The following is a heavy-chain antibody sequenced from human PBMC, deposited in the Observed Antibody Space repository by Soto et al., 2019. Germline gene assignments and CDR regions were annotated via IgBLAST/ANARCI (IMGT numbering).Heavy chain of an antibody. J-gene: IGHJ4*02. CDR1: GGSISSGGYY. Sequence: SETLSLTCTVSGGSISSGGYYWRWIRQHPGKGLEWIGYIYYSGSTYYNPSLKSRVTISVDTSKNQFSLKLSSVTAADTAVYYCASAYPPAAMYDYWGQGTLVTVSS. V-gene: IGHV4-31*03. D-gene: IGHD2-2*01. CDR3: ASAYPPAAMYDY. CDR2: IYYSGST.